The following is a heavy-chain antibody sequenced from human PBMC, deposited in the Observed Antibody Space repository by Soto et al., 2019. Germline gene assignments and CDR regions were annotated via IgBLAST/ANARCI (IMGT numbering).Heavy chain of an antibody. J-gene: IGHJ5*01. CDR3: ARDPPLSMIVVVGVDDS. D-gene: IGHD3-22*01. V-gene: IGHV3-21*06. Sequence: EVQLVESGGGLVKPGGSLRLSCAVSGFTFSNENMNWVRQVPGKGLEWVSSISSRSSFMNYADSVKGRFTISIDNDKSSLYLQMNSLRAADTAVYYCARDPPLSMIVVVGVDDSWGQGTLVTVSS. CDR1: GFTFSNEN. CDR2: ISSRSSFM.